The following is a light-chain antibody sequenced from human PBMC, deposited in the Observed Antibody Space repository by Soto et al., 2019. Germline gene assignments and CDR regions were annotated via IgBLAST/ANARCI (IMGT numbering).Light chain of an antibody. Sequence: QSVLTQPPSASATPGQRVTISCSGGRSNIGSNTVNWYQQLPGTAPKLLIYSDNQRPSGVPDRFSASKSGTSASLAISGLQSQDEAEYHCAAWDDSLNGLYVFGTGTKLTVL. CDR3: AAWDDSLNGLYV. V-gene: IGLV1-44*01. J-gene: IGLJ1*01. CDR2: SDN. CDR1: RSNIGSNT.